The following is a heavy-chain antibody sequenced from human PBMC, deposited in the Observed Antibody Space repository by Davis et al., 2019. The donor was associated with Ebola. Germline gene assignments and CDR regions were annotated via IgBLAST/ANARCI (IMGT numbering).Heavy chain of an antibody. Sequence: GGSLRLSCAASGFTVSSNYMNWVRQAPGKGLEWVSGIYSAGTTYYADSVKGRFTISKDNSKNTLYLQMNSLRAEDTAVYYCARQPLWFGQNYFEYWGQGTLVTVSS. CDR3: ARQPLWFGQNYFEY. J-gene: IGHJ4*02. D-gene: IGHD3-10*01. CDR1: GFTVSSNY. CDR2: IYSAGTT. V-gene: IGHV3-53*01.